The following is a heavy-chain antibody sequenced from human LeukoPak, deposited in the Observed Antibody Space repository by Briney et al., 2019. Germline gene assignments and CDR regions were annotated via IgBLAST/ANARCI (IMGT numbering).Heavy chain of an antibody. V-gene: IGHV1-2*02. CDR3: ARVKVTMIVVRSDYAFDI. D-gene: IGHD3-22*01. Sequence: GASVKVSCKASGYTFTGYYMHWVRQAPGQGLEWMGWINPNSGGTNYAQKFQGRVTMTRDTSISTAYMELSRLRSDDTAVYYCARVKVTMIVVRSDYAFDIWGQGTMVTVSS. J-gene: IGHJ3*02. CDR1: GYTFTGYY. CDR2: INPNSGGT.